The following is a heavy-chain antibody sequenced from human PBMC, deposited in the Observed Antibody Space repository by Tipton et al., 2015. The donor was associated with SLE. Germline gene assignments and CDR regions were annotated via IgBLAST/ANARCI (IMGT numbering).Heavy chain of an antibody. CDR2: ISGSGGST. J-gene: IGHJ5*02. CDR1: GFTFSSYV. CDR3: AKVRAAAGIPWFDP. Sequence: SLRLSCAASGFTFSSYVIHWVRQAPGKGLEWVSTISGSGGSTYYADSVKGRFTISRDNSKNTLYLQMNSLRAEDTAVYYCAKVRAAAGIPWFDPWGQGTLVTASS. D-gene: IGHD6-13*01. V-gene: IGHV3-23*01.